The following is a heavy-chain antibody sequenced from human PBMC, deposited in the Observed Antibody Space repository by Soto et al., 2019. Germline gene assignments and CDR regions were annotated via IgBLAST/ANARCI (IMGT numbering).Heavy chain of an antibody. CDR2: INIYNGNT. Sequence: QVALVQSGAEVKKPGASVKVSCKASGYTFTTYGLTWVRQAPGQGLEWMGWINIYNGNTNYAQKFQGRVTMTRDTSTSTAYMELRSLRSDDTAVYYWARGYYDSRGLLDYWGQGSLVTVSS. D-gene: IGHD3-22*01. CDR3: ARGYYDSRGLLDY. J-gene: IGHJ4*02. V-gene: IGHV1-18*01. CDR1: GYTFTTYG.